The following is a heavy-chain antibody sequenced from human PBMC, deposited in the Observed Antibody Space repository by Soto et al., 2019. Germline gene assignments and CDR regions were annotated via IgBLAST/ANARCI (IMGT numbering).Heavy chain of an antibody. CDR3: ARGDCVGGTCYSLAGSFYYYMDV. Sequence: EVQLVESGGGLVQPGGSLRLSCAASGFTFSNYWMYWVRQAPGKGLEWVSRINSDGSVSSYADSVKGRLTISRDNVKNTLYLQMDSLRAEDTAVYYCARGDCVGGTCYSLAGSFYYYMDVWVKGTTVTVFS. CDR1: GFTFSNYW. D-gene: IGHD2-15*01. CDR2: INSDGSVS. J-gene: IGHJ6*03. V-gene: IGHV3-74*02.